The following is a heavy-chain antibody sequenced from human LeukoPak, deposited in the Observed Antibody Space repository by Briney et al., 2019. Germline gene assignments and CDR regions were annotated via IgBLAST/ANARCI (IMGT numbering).Heavy chain of an antibody. CDR2: ISYDGSNK. D-gene: IGHD5-12*01. CDR1: GFTFSSYA. V-gene: IGHV3-30*04. Sequence: GRSLRLSCAASGFTFSSYAMHWVRQAPGKGLEWVAVISYDGSNKYYADSVKGRFTISRDNSKNTLYLQMNSLRAEDTAVYYCARDRVGYPKYYFDYWGQGTLVTVSS. CDR3: ARDRVGYPKYYFDY. J-gene: IGHJ4*02.